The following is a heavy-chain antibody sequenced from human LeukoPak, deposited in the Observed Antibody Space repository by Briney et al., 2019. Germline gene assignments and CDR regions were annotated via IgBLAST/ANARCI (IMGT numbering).Heavy chain of an antibody. J-gene: IGHJ4*02. CDR1: GFTLSDYY. V-gene: IGHV3-11*04. Sequence: GGSLRLSCAASGFTLSDYYMSWIRQAPGKGLEWVSYISSSGSTIYYADSVKGRFTISRDNAKNSLYLQMNSLRAEDTAVYYCARSGEVLWFGELTFDYWGQGTLVTVSS. D-gene: IGHD3-10*01. CDR2: ISSSGSTI. CDR3: ARSGEVLWFGELTFDY.